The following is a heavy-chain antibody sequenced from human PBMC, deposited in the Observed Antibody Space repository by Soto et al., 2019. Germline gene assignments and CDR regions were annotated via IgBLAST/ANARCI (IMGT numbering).Heavy chain of an antibody. J-gene: IGHJ4*02. CDR1: GYTFTSYG. CDR3: AREKLYCGGDCYSDY. CDR2: ISAYNGNT. D-gene: IGHD2-21*02. Sequence: ASVKVSCKASGYTFTSYGISWVRQAPGQGLEWMGWISAYNGNTNYARKLQGRVTMATDTSTSTAYMELRSLRSDDTAVYYCAREKLYCGGDCYSDYWGQGTLVTVSS. V-gene: IGHV1-18*04.